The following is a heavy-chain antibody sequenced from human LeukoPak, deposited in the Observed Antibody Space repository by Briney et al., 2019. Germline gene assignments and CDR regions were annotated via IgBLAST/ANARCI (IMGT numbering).Heavy chain of an antibody. D-gene: IGHD6-13*01. Sequence: TSETLSLTCTASGGSISSHYWSWIRQPPGKGLEWIGYIYYSGSTNYNPSLKSRVTISVDTSKNQFSLKLSSVTAADTAVYYCARTSRDSSSWTLNWFDPWGQGTLVTVSS. V-gene: IGHV4-59*11. CDR1: GGSISSHY. CDR3: ARTSRDSSSWTLNWFDP. CDR2: IYYSGST. J-gene: IGHJ5*02.